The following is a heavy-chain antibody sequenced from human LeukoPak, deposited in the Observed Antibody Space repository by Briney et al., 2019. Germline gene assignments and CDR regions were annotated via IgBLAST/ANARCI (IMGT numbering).Heavy chain of an antibody. J-gene: IGHJ4*02. V-gene: IGHV3-21*01. D-gene: IGHD1-1*01. CDR2: ISSSSSYI. CDR1: GFTFSSYS. CDR3: ARDRDDWNDPYFDY. Sequence: GGSLRLSCVASGFTFSSYSMNWVRQAPGKGLEWVSSISSSSSYIYYADSVKGRFTISRDNAKDSLYLQMNSLRAEDTAVYYCARDRDDWNDPYFDYWGQGTLVTVSS.